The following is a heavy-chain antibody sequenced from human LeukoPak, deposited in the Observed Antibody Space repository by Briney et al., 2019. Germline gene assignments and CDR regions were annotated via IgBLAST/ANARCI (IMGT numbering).Heavy chain of an antibody. Sequence: GSLRLSCAASGFTFSSYAMHWVRQAPGKGLEWVAVIPYDGSNKYYADSVKGRFTISRDNSKNTLFLQMSSLRAEDTAVYYCAIHSEQQLANYWGQGTLVTVSS. CDR3: AIHSEQQLANY. CDR2: IPYDGSNK. V-gene: IGHV3-30-3*01. CDR1: GFTFSSYA. D-gene: IGHD6-13*01. J-gene: IGHJ4*02.